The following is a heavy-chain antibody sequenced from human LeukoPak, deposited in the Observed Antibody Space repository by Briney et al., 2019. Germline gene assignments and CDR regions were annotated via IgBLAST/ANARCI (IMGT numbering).Heavy chain of an antibody. Sequence: ASVKVSCKASGYTFTSYYMHWVRQAPGQGLEWMGWISAYNGNTNYAQKFQGRVTMTRNTSISTAYVELSSLRSEDTAVYYCARGGLPTYYYDSSGPQGYWGQGTLVTVSS. V-gene: IGHV1-8*02. J-gene: IGHJ4*02. D-gene: IGHD3-22*01. CDR3: ARGGLPTYYYDSSGPQGY. CDR2: ISAYNGNT. CDR1: GYTFTSYY.